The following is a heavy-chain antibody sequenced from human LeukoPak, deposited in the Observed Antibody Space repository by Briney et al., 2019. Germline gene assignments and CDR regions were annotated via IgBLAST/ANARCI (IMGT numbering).Heavy chain of an antibody. V-gene: IGHV3-53*01. CDR3: ARAPRNVYFDY. CDR2: LYSGGST. D-gene: IGHD1-1*01. Sequence: GGFLRLSCAASGFTVSSNYMTWVRQAPGKGLEWVSVLYSGGSTYYAYSVKGRFTISRDNSKNTLYLQMNSLRAEDTAVYYCARAPRNVYFDYWGQGTLVT. J-gene: IGHJ4*02. CDR1: GFTVSSNY.